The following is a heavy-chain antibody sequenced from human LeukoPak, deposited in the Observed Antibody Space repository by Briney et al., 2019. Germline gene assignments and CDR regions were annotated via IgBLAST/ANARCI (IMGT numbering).Heavy chain of an antibody. D-gene: IGHD4-17*01. V-gene: IGHV4-30-2*01. CDR3: ARGMTTVTTVDY. CDR2: IYYSGST. Sequence: SETLSLTCAVSGGSISSGGYSWSWIRQPPGKGPEWIGYIYYSGSTYYNPSLKSRVTISVDKSKNQFSLKLSSVTAADTAVYYCARGMTTVTTVDYWGQGTLVTVSS. J-gene: IGHJ4*02. CDR1: GGSISSGGYS.